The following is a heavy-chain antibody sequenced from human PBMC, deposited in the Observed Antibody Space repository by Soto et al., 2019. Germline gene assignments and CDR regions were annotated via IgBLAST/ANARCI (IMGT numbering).Heavy chain of an antibody. D-gene: IGHD2-15*01. Sequence: PGGSLRLSCAASGFTFSSSGMHWVRQAPGKGLEWVAVISYDGSNKFYADSVKGRFTISRDNFRNTLYLQMNSLRDDDTAEYYCVRGRSDSLMDVWGQGTTVTVS. V-gene: IGHV3-30*03. CDR1: GFTFSSSG. CDR3: VRGRSDSLMDV. J-gene: IGHJ6*02. CDR2: ISYDGSNK.